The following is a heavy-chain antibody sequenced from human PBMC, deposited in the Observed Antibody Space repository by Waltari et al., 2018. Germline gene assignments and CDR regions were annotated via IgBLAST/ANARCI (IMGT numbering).Heavy chain of an antibody. CDR1: GYSFTSYN. D-gene: IGHD3-10*01. V-gene: IGHV1-8*03. CDR3: ARDYGSGTYYYMDV. J-gene: IGHJ6*03. CDR2: MNPTSGST. Sequence: QLQLVQSGAEVKKPGATGKVSCKAAGYSFTSYNITWVRQAAGQGLEWMGWMNPTSGSTGYAQKFQYRVTITRNTSIGTAYMELRSLRSEDTAVYYCARDYGSGTYYYMDVWGNGTTVTVSS.